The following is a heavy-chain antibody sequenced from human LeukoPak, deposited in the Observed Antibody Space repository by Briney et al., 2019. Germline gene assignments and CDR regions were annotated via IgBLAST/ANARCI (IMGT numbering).Heavy chain of an antibody. CDR1: GGTFSGHT. J-gene: IGHJ4*02. CDR2: IIPILDIA. D-gene: IGHD6-6*01. CDR3: ARGEQLSTGAYFDY. V-gene: IGHV1-69*02. Sequence: SVKVSCKASGGTFSGHTFSWVRQAPGQGLEWMGRIIPILDIANYAQKFQGRVTITADKSTSTAYMDLSSLTSEDTVVYYCARGEQLSTGAYFDYWGQGTLVTIAS.